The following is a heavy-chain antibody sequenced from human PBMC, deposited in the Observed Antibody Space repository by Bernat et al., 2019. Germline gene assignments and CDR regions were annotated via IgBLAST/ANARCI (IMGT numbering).Heavy chain of an antibody. Sequence: QVQLVESGGGVVQPGRSLRLSCAASGFTFSSYAMHWVRQAPGKGLEWVAVIAYDGSNKYYADSVKGRFTISRDNSKNTLYLQMNSLRAEDTAVYYCASDLSSYYYDSTPFDYWGQGTLVTVSS. CDR2: IAYDGSNK. CDR1: GFTFSSYA. J-gene: IGHJ4*02. D-gene: IGHD3-22*01. V-gene: IGHV3-30-3*01. CDR3: ASDLSSYYYDSTPFDY.